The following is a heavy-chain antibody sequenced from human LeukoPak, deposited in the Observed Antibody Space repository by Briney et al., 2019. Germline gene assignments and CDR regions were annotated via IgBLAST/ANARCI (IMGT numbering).Heavy chain of an antibody. D-gene: IGHD3-22*01. CDR3: ARDHYDSSGYCLDY. V-gene: IGHV3-21*01. Sequence: GGSLRLSCAASGFTFSSYIMNWVRQAPGKGLEWVSSISSSSSYIYYADSVKGRFTISRDNAKNSLYLQMNSLRAEDTAVYYCARDHYDSSGYCLDYWGQGTLVTVSS. CDR2: ISSSSSYI. CDR1: GFTFSSYI. J-gene: IGHJ4*02.